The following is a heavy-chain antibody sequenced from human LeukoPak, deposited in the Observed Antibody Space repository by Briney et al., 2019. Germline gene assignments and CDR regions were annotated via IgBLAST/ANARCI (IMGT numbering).Heavy chain of an antibody. V-gene: IGHV3-53*01. CDR2: IYSDGAT. D-gene: IGHD2-15*01. CDR1: GLTVNSNY. J-gene: IGHJ5*02. CDR3: AGAIPRMIT. Sequence: GGSLRLSCVASGLTVNSNYMSWVRQAPGKGLAWVSIIYSDGATYYSDSVKGRFTISRDISKNTLHLQMDSLRAEDTALYYCAGAIPRMITWGQGTLVVVS.